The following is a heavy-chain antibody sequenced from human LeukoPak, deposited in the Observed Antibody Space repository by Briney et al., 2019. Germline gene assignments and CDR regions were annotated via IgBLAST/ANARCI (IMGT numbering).Heavy chain of an antibody. D-gene: IGHD5-18*01. CDR1: GFTFSSYA. CDR2: ISGSGGST. J-gene: IGHJ3*02. CDR3: AKGAGGYSYGNDAFDI. V-gene: IGHV3-23*01. Sequence: PGGSLRLSCAASGFTFSSYAMSWVRQAPGKGLEWVSAISGSGGSTYYADSVKGRFTISRDNSKNTLYLQMNSPRAEDTAVYYCAKGAGGYSYGNDAFDIWGQGTMVTVSS.